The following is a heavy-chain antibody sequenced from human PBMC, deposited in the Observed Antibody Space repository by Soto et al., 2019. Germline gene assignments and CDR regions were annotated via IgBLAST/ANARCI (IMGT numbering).Heavy chain of an antibody. CDR2: VHYSGST. CDR1: GGSFHNFY. V-gene: IGHV4-59*01. CDR3: ARGVDYYATSCYFSFDS. J-gene: IGHJ4*02. D-gene: IGHD2-15*01. Sequence: SETLSLTCNLSGGSFHNFYWLWIRQPPGKGLEWVGHVHYSGSTNYSPSLNSRATISLDTSKSQLSLKLRSVTAADTAMYFCARGVDYYATSCYFSFDSWCQGIPVTVSS.